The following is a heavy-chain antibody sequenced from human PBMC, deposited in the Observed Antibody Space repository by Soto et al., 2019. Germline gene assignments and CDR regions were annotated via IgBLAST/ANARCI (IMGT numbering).Heavy chain of an antibody. CDR3: AKPHCSSTSCYAGDYYYMDV. CDR1: GYTFTGYD. CDR2: INPNSGGT. Sequence: ASVKVSCKASGYTFTGYDMHWVRQAPGQGREGMGWINPNSGGTNYAQKFQGWVTMTRDTSISTAYMELSRLRSDDTAVYYCAKPHCSSTSCYAGDYYYMDVWGKGTTVTVSS. D-gene: IGHD2-2*01. J-gene: IGHJ6*03. V-gene: IGHV1-2*04.